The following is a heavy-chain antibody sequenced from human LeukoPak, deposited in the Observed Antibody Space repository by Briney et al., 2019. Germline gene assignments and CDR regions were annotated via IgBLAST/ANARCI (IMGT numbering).Heavy chain of an antibody. J-gene: IGHJ4*02. CDR1: GYSFTSFW. Sequence: GESLKISCKGSGYSFTSFWFCWVSQMRGKGLELIRIFYPGDSDTSYSPSFQGQVTISADKSISTAYLQWSSLKASDTAMYYCARRKPPPKSSCSGGSCYSAEPFDYWGQGTLVTVSS. CDR3: ARRKPPPKSSCSGGSCYSAEPFDY. CDR2: FYPGDSDT. D-gene: IGHD2-15*01. V-gene: IGHV5-51*01.